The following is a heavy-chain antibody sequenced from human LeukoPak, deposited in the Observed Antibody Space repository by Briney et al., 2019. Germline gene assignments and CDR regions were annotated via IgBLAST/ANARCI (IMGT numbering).Heavy chain of an antibody. D-gene: IGHD7-27*01. V-gene: IGHV3-7*01. CDR2: IKQDGSQK. J-gene: IGHJ4*02. CDR3: AREDWGLDY. Sequence: GGSLRLSCAASGFTFTGYWMVWVRQAPGKGLEWVANIKQDGSQKHYVDSVKGRFTISRDNAKKSLYLQMSNLRAEDTGVYYCAREDWGLDYWGQGTLVTVSS. CDR1: GFTFTGYW.